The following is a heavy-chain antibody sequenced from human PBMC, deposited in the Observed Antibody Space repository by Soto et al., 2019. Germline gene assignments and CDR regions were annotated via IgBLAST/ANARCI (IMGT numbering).Heavy chain of an antibody. Sequence: GYLRLSCAHPGFTFANYRMIWFRLAPVKGLEWVSSISGSSSYIFYEDSVKGRFTISRENAKNSLFLQMNSLRAEDTAVHHCVRAYRSGGPPGEFDHWGQGSLVTVS. CDR2: ISGSSSYI. D-gene: IGHD6-19*01. V-gene: IGHV3-21*06. CDR1: GFTFANYR. CDR3: VRAYRSGGPPGEFDH. J-gene: IGHJ4*02.